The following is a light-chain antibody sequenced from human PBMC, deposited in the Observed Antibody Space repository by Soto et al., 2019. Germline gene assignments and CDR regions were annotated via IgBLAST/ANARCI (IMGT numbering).Light chain of an antibody. CDR3: QQYGTSPWT. CDR2: GVT. CDR1: QSVSSSY. V-gene: IGKV3-20*01. J-gene: IGKJ1*01. Sequence: EIVLTQSPGTLSLSPGERATLSCRASQSVSSSYLAWYQQKPGQAPRLLVYGVTSRATGIPDRFRGSGSGTDFPLTISRLEPEDFALYYCQQYGTSPWTFGQGTKVDIK.